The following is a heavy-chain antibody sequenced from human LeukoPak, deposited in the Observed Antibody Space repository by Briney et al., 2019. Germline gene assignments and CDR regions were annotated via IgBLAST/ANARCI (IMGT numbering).Heavy chain of an antibody. V-gene: IGHV3-30*02. J-gene: IGHJ4*02. CDR1: GFTFSSYG. CDR3: AKDRARRVGATYYYFDY. D-gene: IGHD1-26*01. Sequence: PGGSLRLSCAASGFTFSSYGMHWVRQAPGKGLEWVAFIRYDGSNKYYADSVKGRFTISRDNSKNTLYLQMNSLRAEDTAVYYCAKDRARRVGATYYYFDYWGQGTLVTVSS. CDR2: IRYDGSNK.